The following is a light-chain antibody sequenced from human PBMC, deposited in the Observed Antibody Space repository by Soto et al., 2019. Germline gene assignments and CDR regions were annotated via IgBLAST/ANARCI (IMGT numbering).Light chain of an antibody. CDR1: HSVNSH. V-gene: IGKV3-15*01. CDR3: QQYKNWPL. J-gene: IGKJ5*01. CDR2: GAS. Sequence: EFVLTQSPGTLSLSPGERVTLSCRTSHSVNSHVAWYQQKPGQAPRLLLYGASTRATGIPVRFSGSGFGTEFTLTISSLQSEDFAVYYCQQYKNWPLFGQGTRLEIK.